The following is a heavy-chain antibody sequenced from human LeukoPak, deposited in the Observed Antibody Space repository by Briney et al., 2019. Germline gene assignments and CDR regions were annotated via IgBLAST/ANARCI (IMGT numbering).Heavy chain of an antibody. D-gene: IGHD3-22*01. Sequence: GGSLRLSCTVSGFTVSSNSMSWVRQAPGKGLEWVSFIYSDNTHYSDSVKGRFTISRDNSKNTLYLQMNSLRAEDTAVYYCAKDLPTYYYDSPFHAADSGADAFDIWGQGTMVTVSS. CDR2: IYSDNT. CDR1: GFTVSSNS. V-gene: IGHV3-53*01. CDR3: AKDLPTYYYDSPFHAADSGADAFDI. J-gene: IGHJ3*02.